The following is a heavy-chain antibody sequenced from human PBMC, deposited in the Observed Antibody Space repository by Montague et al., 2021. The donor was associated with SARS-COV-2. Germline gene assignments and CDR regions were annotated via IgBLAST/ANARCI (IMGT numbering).Heavy chain of an antibody. CDR1: GGSISSYY. J-gene: IGHJ6*02. D-gene: IGHD5-18*01. V-gene: IGHV4-59*01. Sequence: SETLSLTCTVSGGSISSYYWSWIRQPPGKGLEWIGDIYYSGSTNYNPSXXSRVTISVDTSKNQFSLKLSSVTAADTAVYYCAGISEYSYGIYYYGMDVWGRGTTVTVSS. CDR2: IYYSGST. CDR3: AGISEYSYGIYYYGMDV.